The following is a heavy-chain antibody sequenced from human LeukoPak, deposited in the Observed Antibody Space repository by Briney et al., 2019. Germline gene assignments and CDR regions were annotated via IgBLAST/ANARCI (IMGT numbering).Heavy chain of an antibody. CDR2: IYYSGST. CDR3: ARAHAERWLQPYFDY. D-gene: IGHD5-24*01. CDR1: GGSISSYY. V-gene: IGHV4-59*01. Sequence: SETLSLTCTVSGGSISSYYWSWIRQPPGKGLEWIGNIYYSGSTNYNPSLKSRVTISVDTSKNQFSLKLSSVTAADTAVYYCARAHAERWLQPYFDYWGQGTLVTVSS. J-gene: IGHJ4*02.